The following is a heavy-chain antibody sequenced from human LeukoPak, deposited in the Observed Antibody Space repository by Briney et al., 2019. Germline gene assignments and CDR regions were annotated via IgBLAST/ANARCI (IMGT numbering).Heavy chain of an antibody. J-gene: IGHJ4*02. CDR2: IYYTGST. V-gene: IGHV4-59*12. D-gene: IGHD6-13*01. CDR1: GGSISSYY. Sequence: SETLSLTCTVSGGSISSYYWSWIRQPPGKGLEWIGYIYYTGSTNYNPSLKSRVTMSIDTSKNQFSLKLDPVTAADTAVYYCARDDPGIAAAGGLYWGQGTLVTVSS. CDR3: ARDDPGIAAAGGLY.